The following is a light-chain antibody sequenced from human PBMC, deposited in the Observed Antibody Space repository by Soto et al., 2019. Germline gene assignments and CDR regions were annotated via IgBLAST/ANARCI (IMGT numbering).Light chain of an antibody. CDR2: AVS. Sequence: IQLTQSPSSLSASVGDRVTITCRASQGVSSFLAWYQQKPGKAPDLLIYAVSTLRSGVPSRFSGGGSGTDFTLTISSLQPEDFATYFCQQLNRSPITFGKGTRLEIK. CDR1: QGVSSF. J-gene: IGKJ5*01. V-gene: IGKV1-9*01. CDR3: QQLNRSPIT.